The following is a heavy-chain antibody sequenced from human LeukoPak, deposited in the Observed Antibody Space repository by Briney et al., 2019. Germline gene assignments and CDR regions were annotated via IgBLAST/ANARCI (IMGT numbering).Heavy chain of an antibody. Sequence: GGSLRLSCAAPGFTFSSYGMSWVRQAPGKGLEWVSAISGSGGSTYYADSVKGRFTISRDNSKNTLYLQMNSLRAEDTAVYYCAKDPHVDTAMVSFDPWGQGTLVTVSS. J-gene: IGHJ5*02. D-gene: IGHD5-18*01. V-gene: IGHV3-23*01. CDR3: AKDPHVDTAMVSFDP. CDR1: GFTFSSYG. CDR2: ISGSGGST.